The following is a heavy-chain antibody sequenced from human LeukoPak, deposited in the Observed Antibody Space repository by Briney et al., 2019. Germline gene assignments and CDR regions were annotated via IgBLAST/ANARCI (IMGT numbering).Heavy chain of an antibody. CDR1: GFTFSRYA. J-gene: IGHJ4*02. D-gene: IGHD2-8*01. V-gene: IGHV3-23*01. CDR2: ISLSGGDT. CDR3: AKSYCTYDVCYIANFDY. Sequence: PGGSLRLSCAASGFTFSRYAMSWVRQAPGKGLNWASAISLSGGDTYYADSVKGRFTISRDNSKNTVYLQMNSLRAEDTAVYYCAKSYCTYDVCYIANFDYWGQGTLVTVSS.